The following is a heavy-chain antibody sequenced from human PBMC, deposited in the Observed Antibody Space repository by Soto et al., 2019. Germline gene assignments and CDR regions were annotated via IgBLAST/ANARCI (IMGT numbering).Heavy chain of an antibody. J-gene: IGHJ2*01. CDR1: GGSFRDYY. Sequence: QVRLQQWGAGLLKPSETLPLTCAVYGGSFRDYYWSWVRQPPGKGLEWIGEINHSGSANYNPSLNTRVTISVDTSKNQFSLKLTSVTAADTAVYYCAREVPSRYFDLWGRGTPVTVSS. V-gene: IGHV4-34*01. CDR2: INHSGSA. CDR3: AREVPSRYFDL. D-gene: IGHD3-10*01.